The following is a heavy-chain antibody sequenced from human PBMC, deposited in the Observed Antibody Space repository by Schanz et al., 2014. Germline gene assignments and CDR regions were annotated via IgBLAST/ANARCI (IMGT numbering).Heavy chain of an antibody. CDR3: ARDGHSSKWSSYYYYGMDV. D-gene: IGHD6-13*01. CDR2: IIPILGVA. V-gene: IGHV1-69*02. Sequence: QVQLVQSGAEVKRPGSSVKVSCKASGGTFSSYTISWVRQAPGQGLEWMGRIIPILGVANNAQKFQGRVTITADKSTSTAYMELSSLRSEDTAIYYCARDGHSSKWSSYYYYGMDVWGQGTTVTVSS. CDR1: GGTFSSYT. J-gene: IGHJ6*02.